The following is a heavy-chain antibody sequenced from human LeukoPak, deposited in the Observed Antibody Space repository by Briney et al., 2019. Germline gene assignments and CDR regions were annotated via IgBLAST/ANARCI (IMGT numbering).Heavy chain of an antibody. D-gene: IGHD3-16*01. CDR1: GYTFTSYD. V-gene: IGHV1-8*03. CDR2: MNPNSGNT. Sequence: GASVKVSCKASGYTFTSYDINWVRQATGQGLEWMGWMNPNSGNTGYAQKFQRRVTITRNTSISTAYMELSSLRSEDTAVYYCARGQGRSYYDYVWGSNGWFDPWGQGTLVTVSS. CDR3: ARGQGRSYYDYVWGSNGWFDP. J-gene: IGHJ5*02.